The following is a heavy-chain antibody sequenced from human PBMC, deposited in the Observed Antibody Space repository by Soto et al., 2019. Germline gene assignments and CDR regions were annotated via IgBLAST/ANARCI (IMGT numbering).Heavy chain of an antibody. D-gene: IGHD3-22*01. CDR1: GFTFSSYW. Sequence: PGGSLRLSCAASGFTFSSYWMSWVRQAPGKGLEWVANIKQDGSEKYYVDSVKGRFTISRDNAKNSLYLQMNSLRAEDTAVYYCASKEDYYDSSGPYGAFDIWGQGTMVTVS. CDR3: ASKEDYYDSSGPYGAFDI. V-gene: IGHV3-7*03. J-gene: IGHJ3*02. CDR2: IKQDGSEK.